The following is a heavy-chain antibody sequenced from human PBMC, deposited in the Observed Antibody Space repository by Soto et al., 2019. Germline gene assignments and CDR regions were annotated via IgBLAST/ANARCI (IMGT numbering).Heavy chain of an antibody. CDR3: ARVGFGSTGWGGDFDY. Sequence: VQLVESGGGLVQPGGSLGLSCAASGFTFSNYNMNWVRQAPGKGLEWLSYISISSTKYYADSVKGRSTISRDNAKNSLYLQMNSLRDEDTAVYYCARVGFGSTGWGGDFDYWGQGTLVTVSS. D-gene: IGHD6-19*01. CDR2: ISISSTK. J-gene: IGHJ4*02. V-gene: IGHV3-48*02. CDR1: GFTFSNYN.